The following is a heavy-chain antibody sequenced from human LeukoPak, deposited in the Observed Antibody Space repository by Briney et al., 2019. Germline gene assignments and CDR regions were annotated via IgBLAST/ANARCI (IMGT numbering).Heavy chain of an antibody. V-gene: IGHV3-64*01. J-gene: IGHJ2*01. CDR3: ARGPYYPHPYWYFDL. Sequence: GGSLRLSCTASGFTFGDYAMSWVRQAPGKGLEYVSAISSNGGSTYYANSVKGRFTISRDNSKNTLYLQMGSLRAEDMAVYYCARGPYYPHPYWYFDLWGRGTLVTVSS. D-gene: IGHD2/OR15-2a*01. CDR2: ISSNGGST. CDR1: GFTFGDYA.